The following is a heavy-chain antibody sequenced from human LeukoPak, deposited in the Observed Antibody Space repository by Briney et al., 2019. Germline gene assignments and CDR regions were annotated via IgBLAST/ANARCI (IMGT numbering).Heavy chain of an antibody. CDR2: ISWNSGSI. CDR1: GFTFDDYA. CDR3: AKDSGSGSYFYYGMDV. J-gene: IGHJ6*02. Sequence: PGRSLRLSCAASGFTFDDYAMHWVRQAPGEGLEWVSGISWNSGSIGYADSVKGRFTISRDNAKNSLYLQMNSLRAEDTALYYCAKDSGSGSYFYYGMDVWGQGTTVTVSS. D-gene: IGHD3-10*01. V-gene: IGHV3-9*01.